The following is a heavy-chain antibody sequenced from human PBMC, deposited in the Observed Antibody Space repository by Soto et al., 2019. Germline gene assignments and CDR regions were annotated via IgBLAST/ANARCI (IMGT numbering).Heavy chain of an antibody. J-gene: IGHJ6*02. D-gene: IGHD3-3*01. CDR3: ARGAYDFWSGYYYYYGMDV. CDR1: GCSISSGYY. Sequence: ETLSLTCSVSGCSISSGYYWSWIRQPPGKGLEWIGEINHSGSTNYNPSLKSRVTISVDTSKNQFSLKLSSVTAADTAVYYCARGAYDFWSGYYYYYGMDVWGQGTTVTVSS. V-gene: IGHV4-34*01. CDR2: INHSGST.